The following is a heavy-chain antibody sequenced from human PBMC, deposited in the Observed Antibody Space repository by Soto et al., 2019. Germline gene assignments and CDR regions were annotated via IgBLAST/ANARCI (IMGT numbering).Heavy chain of an antibody. J-gene: IGHJ6*02. CDR2: ISYDGSNK. V-gene: IGHV3-30-3*01. Sequence: PGGSLRLSCAASGFTFSSYAMHWVRQAPGKGLEWVAVISYDGSNKYYADSVKGRFTISRDNSKNTLYLQMNSLRAEDTAVYYCASKISQGYCSSTSCRLLPHYYYGMDVWGQGTTVTSP. D-gene: IGHD2-2*01. CDR1: GFTFSSYA. CDR3: ASKISQGYCSSTSCRLLPHYYYGMDV.